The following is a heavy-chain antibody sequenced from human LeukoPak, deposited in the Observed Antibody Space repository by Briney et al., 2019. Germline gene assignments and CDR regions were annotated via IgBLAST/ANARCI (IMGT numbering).Heavy chain of an antibody. CDR1: GFTFSSYA. CDR2: ISGSGDNT. J-gene: IGHJ6*02. D-gene: IGHD5-12*01. Sequence: QSGGSLRLSCAASGFTFSSYAMSWVRQAPGKGLEWVSAISGSGDNTYYADSVKGRFTISRDNSKNTLYLQMNSLRAEDTAVYYCARGKYSGYDLISYYYYYGLDVWGQGTTVTVSS. CDR3: ARGKYSGYDLISYYYYYGLDV. V-gene: IGHV3-23*01.